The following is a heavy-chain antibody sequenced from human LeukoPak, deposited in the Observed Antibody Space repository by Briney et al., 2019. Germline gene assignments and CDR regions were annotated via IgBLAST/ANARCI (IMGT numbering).Heavy chain of an antibody. CDR1: GGSISSHY. D-gene: IGHD2-15*01. Sequence: KTSETLSLTCTVPGGSISSHYWSWIRQPPGKGLEWIGYIYYSGSTNYNPSLKSRVNISVDTSKNQFSLKLSSVTAADTAVYYCARRVVVVDAFDIWGQGTMVTVSS. V-gene: IGHV4-59*11. CDR2: IYYSGST. J-gene: IGHJ3*02. CDR3: ARRVVVVDAFDI.